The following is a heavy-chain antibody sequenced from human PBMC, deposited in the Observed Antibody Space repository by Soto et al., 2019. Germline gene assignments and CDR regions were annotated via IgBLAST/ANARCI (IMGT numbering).Heavy chain of an antibody. D-gene: IGHD3-9*01. Sequence: ASVKVSGKASGYTFTSYYMHWVRQAPGQGLEWMGIINPSGGSTSYAQKFQGRVTMTRDTSTSTVYMELSSLRSEDTAVYYCARVRYFDWSPNWFDPWGQGTLVTVS. J-gene: IGHJ5*02. CDR1: GYTFTSYY. V-gene: IGHV1-46*01. CDR2: INPSGGST. CDR3: ARVRYFDWSPNWFDP.